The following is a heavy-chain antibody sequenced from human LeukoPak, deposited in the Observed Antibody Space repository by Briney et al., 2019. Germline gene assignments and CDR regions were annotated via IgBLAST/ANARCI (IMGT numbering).Heavy chain of an antibody. D-gene: IGHD1-20*01. J-gene: IGHJ6*02. Sequence: GGSLRLSCAASGFTFSYFWVHWFRQTPGKGLVWVSCTNTDGSYSSYADSVKGRFTISRDNVRNTLYLQMSSLRAEDTAVYYCAREGITGRPYYYYYGMDVWGQGTTVTVSS. CDR2: TNTDGSYS. CDR1: GFTFSYFW. V-gene: IGHV3-74*01. CDR3: AREGITGRPYYYYYGMDV.